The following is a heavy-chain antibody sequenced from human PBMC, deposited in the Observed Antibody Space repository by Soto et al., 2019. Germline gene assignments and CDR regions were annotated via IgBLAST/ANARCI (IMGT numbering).Heavy chain of an antibody. J-gene: IGHJ5*02. Sequence: QVQLVQSGAEVKKPGASVKVSCKASGYTFTSYGISWVRQAPGQGLEWMGWISAYNGNTNYAQKLQGRVTMTTDTSTSTAYMELRSLRADDTAVYYCARDFLAVARPAGENWFDPWGQGTLVTVSS. CDR2: ISAYNGNT. CDR1: GYTFTSYG. V-gene: IGHV1-18*04. D-gene: IGHD6-19*01. CDR3: ARDFLAVARPAGENWFDP.